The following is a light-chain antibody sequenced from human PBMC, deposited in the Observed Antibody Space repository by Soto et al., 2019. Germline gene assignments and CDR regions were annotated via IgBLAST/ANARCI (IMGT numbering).Light chain of an antibody. V-gene: IGKV1-27*01. J-gene: IGKJ3*01. CDR1: QGISKY. Sequence: DIEMSQSPSSLSASVGDRVTITCRASQGISKYLAWYQQKPGTVPKLLIYTASTLQSGVPSRFSGSGSGTDFTLTISSLQPEDVATYYCQKYNSVPFTFGPGTKVDIK. CDR2: TAS. CDR3: QKYNSVPFT.